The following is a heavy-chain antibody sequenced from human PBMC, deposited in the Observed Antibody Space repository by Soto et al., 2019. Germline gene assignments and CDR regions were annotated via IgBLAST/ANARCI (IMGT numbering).Heavy chain of an antibody. D-gene: IGHD3-3*01. CDR2: ISWNSGSI. J-gene: IGHJ4*02. CDR1: GFTFDDYA. V-gene: IGHV3-9*01. CDR3: AKDISPSFPISDFWSGYSSYFDY. Sequence: GGSLRLSCAASGFTFDDYAMHWVRQAPGKGLEWVSGISWNSGSIGYADSVKGRFTISRDNAKNSLYLQMNSLRAEDTALYYCAKDISPSFPISDFWSGYSSYFDYWGQGTLVTVSS.